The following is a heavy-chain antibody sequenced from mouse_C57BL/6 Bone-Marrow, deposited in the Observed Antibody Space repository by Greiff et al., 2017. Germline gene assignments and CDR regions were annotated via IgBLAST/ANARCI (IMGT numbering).Heavy chain of an antibody. D-gene: IGHD1-1*01. Sequence: QVQLQQSGAELVRPGASVTLSCKASGYTFTDYEMHWVKQTPVHGLEWIGAIDPETGGTAYNQKFKGKAILTADKSSSTAYMELRSLTSEDSAVYYCTRRPFYGSSPAWCAYWGQGTLVTVSA. V-gene: IGHV1-15*01. J-gene: IGHJ3*01. CDR2: IDPETGGT. CDR1: GYTFTDYE. CDR3: TRRPFYGSSPAWCAY.